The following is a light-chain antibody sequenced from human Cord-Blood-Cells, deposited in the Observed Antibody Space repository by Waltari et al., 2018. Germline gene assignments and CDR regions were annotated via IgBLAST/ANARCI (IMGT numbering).Light chain of an antibody. CDR1: QSISSW. CDR3: QQYNSYWT. Sequence: DIQMTQSPSTLSASVGDRVTITCRASQSISSWLACYQQQPEKAPKLLIYDACSLESGVPSRCSGSGSGTEFTLTISILQPDDFATYYCQQYNSYWTFGQGTKVEIK. J-gene: IGKJ1*01. V-gene: IGKV1-5*01. CDR2: DAC.